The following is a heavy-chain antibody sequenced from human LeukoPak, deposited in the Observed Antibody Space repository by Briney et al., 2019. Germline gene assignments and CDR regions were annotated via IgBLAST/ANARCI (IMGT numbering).Heavy chain of an antibody. D-gene: IGHD5-18*01. J-gene: IGHJ4*02. Sequence: GGSLRLSCAASGFTFSSYSMNWVRQAPGKGLEWVSSISSSSSYIYYADSVKGRFTISRDNAKNSLYLQMNSLRAEDTAVYYCARDAKVDTAMVPGYWGQGTLVTVSS. V-gene: IGHV3-21*01. CDR1: GFTFSSYS. CDR3: ARDAKVDTAMVPGY. CDR2: ISSSSSYI.